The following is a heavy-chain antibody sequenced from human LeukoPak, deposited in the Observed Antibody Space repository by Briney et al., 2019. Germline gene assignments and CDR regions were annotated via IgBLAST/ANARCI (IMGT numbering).Heavy chain of an antibody. V-gene: IGHV3-13*01. CDR1: GFTFSSYD. Sequence: GGSLRLSCAASGFTFSSYDMHWVRQATGKGLEWVSAIGTAGDTYYPGSVKGRFTISRENAKNSLYLQMNSLRAGDTAVYYCARTAAAGNYFDYWGQGTLVTVSS. D-gene: IGHD6-13*01. CDR2: IGTAGDT. CDR3: ARTAAAGNYFDY. J-gene: IGHJ4*02.